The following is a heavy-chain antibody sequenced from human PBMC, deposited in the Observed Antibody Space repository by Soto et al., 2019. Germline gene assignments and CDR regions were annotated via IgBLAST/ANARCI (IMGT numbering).Heavy chain of an antibody. CDR2: INPSGGST. J-gene: IGHJ6*02. CDR1: GYTFTSYY. CDR3: AGGAYPSRGYYYYGMDV. V-gene: IGHV1-46*01. D-gene: IGHD2-21*01. Sequence: ASVKVSCKASGYTFTSYYMHWVRQAPGQGLEWMGIINPSGGSTSYAQKFQGRVTMTRDTSTSTVYMELSSLRSEDTAVYYCAGGAYPSRGYYYYGMDVSGQGTTVTVSS.